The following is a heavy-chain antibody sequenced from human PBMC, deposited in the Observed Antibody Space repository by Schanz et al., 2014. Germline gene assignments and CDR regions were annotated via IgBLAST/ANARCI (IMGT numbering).Heavy chain of an antibody. J-gene: IGHJ4*02. CDR1: GFTFSDFG. V-gene: IGHV3-33*01. Sequence: QEQLVESGGGVVQPGRSLRLSCAASGFTFSDFGMHWVRQTPVKGLEWVATIWFDGSKTDYADSVKGRFTISRDNAKNSLSLQMDRLRDEDTAVYYCARRYSGRYCFDYWGQGTLVAVSS. CDR3: ARRYSGRYCFDY. CDR2: IWFDGSKT. D-gene: IGHD1-26*01.